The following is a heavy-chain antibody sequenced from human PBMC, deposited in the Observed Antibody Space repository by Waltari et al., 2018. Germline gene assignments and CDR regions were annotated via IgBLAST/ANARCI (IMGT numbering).Heavy chain of an antibody. J-gene: IGHJ3*02. CDR1: AGSIRRSDYY. CDR3: ARRGDWLPLDAFDI. D-gene: IGHD2-15*01. CDR2: IYPSGDT. Sequence: QLQLQESGPGLVKSSETLSLTCAVSAGSIRRSDYYWVWLRQPPGKEREWIGSIYPSGDTYYHASLESRVRVSVDRSSNHFSMTLSSVTAADTAVYYCARRGDWLPLDAFDIWGQGTVVTVSS. V-gene: IGHV4-39*02.